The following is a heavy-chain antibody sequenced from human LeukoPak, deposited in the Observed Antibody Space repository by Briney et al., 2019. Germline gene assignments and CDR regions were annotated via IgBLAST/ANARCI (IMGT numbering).Heavy chain of an antibody. CDR2: IIPIFGTA. V-gene: IGHV1-69*05. D-gene: IGHD5-24*01. CDR3: ARDAGPDGYTDLSFDY. J-gene: IGHJ4*02. Sequence: SVKVSCKASGGTFSSYAISWARQAPGQGLEWMGGIIPIFGTANYAQKFQGRVTITTDESTSTAYMELSSLRSEDTAVYYCARDAGPDGYTDLSFDYWGQGTLVTVSS. CDR1: GGTFSSYA.